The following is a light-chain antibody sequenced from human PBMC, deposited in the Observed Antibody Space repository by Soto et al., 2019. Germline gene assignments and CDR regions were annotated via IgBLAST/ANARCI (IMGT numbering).Light chain of an antibody. Sequence: DIQMTQSTSAVSAGVGDRVTITCRASQTVSTWLAWYQQKPGKAPRLLIYKASNLERGVPSRFSGSGSGTDFTLTISRLEPEDFAVYYCQQYGSSPRLTFGGGTKVDIK. CDR1: QTVSTW. CDR3: QQYGSSPRLT. V-gene: IGKV1-5*03. J-gene: IGKJ4*01. CDR2: KAS.